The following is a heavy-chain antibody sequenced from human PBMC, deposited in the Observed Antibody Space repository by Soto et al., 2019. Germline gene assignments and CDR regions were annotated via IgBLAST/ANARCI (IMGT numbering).Heavy chain of an antibody. J-gene: IGHJ5*02. Sequence: SETLSLTCTVSGGSISSSSYYWGWIRQPPGKGLEWIGSIYYSGSNYYNPSLKSRVTISVDTSKNQFSLKLSSVTAADTAVYYCARFDDSYFDWFATWGQGTLVTVSS. CDR2: IYYSGSN. D-gene: IGHD3-9*01. CDR1: GGSISSSSYY. V-gene: IGHV4-39*01. CDR3: ARFDDSYFDWFAT.